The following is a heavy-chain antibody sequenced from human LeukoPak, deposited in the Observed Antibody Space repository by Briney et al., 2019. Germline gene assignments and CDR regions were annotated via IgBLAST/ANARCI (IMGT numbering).Heavy chain of an antibody. D-gene: IGHD6-13*01. V-gene: IGHV3-33*01. CDR3: ARDMWYSSSPYYYYGMDV. CDR2: IWYEGSNK. Sequence: QPGRSLRLSCAASGFTFSSYGMHWVRQAPGKGLEWVAVIWYEGSNKYYADSVKGRFTISRDNSKYTLYLQMNSLRAEDTAVYYCARDMWYSSSPYYYYGMDVWGKGTTVTVSS. J-gene: IGHJ6*04. CDR1: GFTFSSYG.